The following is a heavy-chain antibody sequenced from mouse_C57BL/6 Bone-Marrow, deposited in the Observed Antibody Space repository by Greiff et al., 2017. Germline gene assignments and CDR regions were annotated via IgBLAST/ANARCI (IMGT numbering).Heavy chain of an antibody. CDR1: GYTFTNYW. V-gene: IGHV1-63*01. J-gene: IGHJ2*01. D-gene: IGHD2-4*01. CDR2: IYPGGGYP. Sequence: VKLVESGAELVRPGTSVKMSCKASGYTFTNYWIGWAKQRPGHGLEWIGDIYPGGGYPNYNEKFKGKATLTADKSSSTAYMQFSSLTSEDSAIYYCARSGLRRTEYYFDYWGQGTTLTVSS. CDR3: ARSGLRRTEYYFDY.